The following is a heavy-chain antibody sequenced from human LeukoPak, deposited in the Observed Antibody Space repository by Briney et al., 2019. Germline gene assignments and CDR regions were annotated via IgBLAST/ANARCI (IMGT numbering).Heavy chain of an antibody. CDR2: INSDGSST. CDR1: GFTFSSHW. D-gene: IGHD3-10*01. J-gene: IGHJ4*02. V-gene: IGHV3-74*01. Sequence: GGSLRLSCAASGFTFSSHWMHWVRQAPGKGLVWVSRINSDGSSTSYADSVKGRFTISRDNAKNTLYLQMNSLRAEDTAVYYCAKDQYVLLWFGELRPIYFDYWGQGTLVTVSS. CDR3: AKDQYVLLWFGELRPIYFDY.